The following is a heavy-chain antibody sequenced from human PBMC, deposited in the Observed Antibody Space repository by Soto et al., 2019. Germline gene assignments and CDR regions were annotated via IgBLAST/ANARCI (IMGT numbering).Heavy chain of an antibody. V-gene: IGHV3-30*18. Sequence: GGSLRLSCAASGFTFSSYGMHWVRQAPGKGLEWVAVISYDGSNKYYVDSVKGRFTISRDNSKNTLYLQMNSLRAEDTAAYYCAKDSMITFGGVIVPHPLGYWGQGTLVTVSS. CDR3: AKDSMITFGGVIVPHPLGY. D-gene: IGHD3-16*02. CDR2: ISYDGSNK. CDR1: GFTFSSYG. J-gene: IGHJ4*02.